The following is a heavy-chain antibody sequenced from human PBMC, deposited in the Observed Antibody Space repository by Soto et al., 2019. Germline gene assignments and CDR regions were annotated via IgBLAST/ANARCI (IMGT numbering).Heavy chain of an antibody. CDR2: ISSNGGST. V-gene: IGHV3-64*01. D-gene: IGHD3-3*01. J-gene: IGHJ6*03. CDR3: ARDRPDFWSGYYNLYYYYYYMDV. CDR1: GFTFSSYA. Sequence: LRLSCAASGFTFSSYAMHWVRQAPGKGLEYVSAISSNGGSTYYANSVKGRFTISRDNSKNTLYLQMGSLRAEDMAVYYCARDRPDFWSGYYNLYYYYYYMDVWGKGTTVTVSS.